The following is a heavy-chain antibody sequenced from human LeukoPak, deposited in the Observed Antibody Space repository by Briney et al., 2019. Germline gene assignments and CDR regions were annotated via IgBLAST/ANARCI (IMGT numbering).Heavy chain of an antibody. J-gene: IGHJ4*02. D-gene: IGHD1-26*01. Sequence: EASVKVSCKASGGTFSSYTISWVRQAPGQGLEWMGRIIPILGIANYAQKFQGRVTITADKSTSTAYMELSSLRSEDTAVYYCARGGPGIVVATNYWGQGTLVTVSS. V-gene: IGHV1-69*02. CDR1: GGTFSSYT. CDR3: ARGGPGIVVATNY. CDR2: IIPILGIA.